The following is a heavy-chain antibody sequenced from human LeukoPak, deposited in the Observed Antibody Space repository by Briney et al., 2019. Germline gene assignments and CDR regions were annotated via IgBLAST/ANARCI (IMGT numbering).Heavy chain of an antibody. CDR1: GFTFSSYG. J-gene: IGHJ3*02. CDR2: IRYDGSNK. V-gene: IGHV3-30*02. CDR3: ARESSPEDAFDI. D-gene: IGHD1-14*01. Sequence: GGSLRLSCAASGFTFSSYGMHWVRQAPGKGLEWVAFIRYDGSNKYYADSVKGRFTISRDNSKNTLYLQMNSLRAEDTAVYYCARESSPEDAFDIWGQGTMVTVSS.